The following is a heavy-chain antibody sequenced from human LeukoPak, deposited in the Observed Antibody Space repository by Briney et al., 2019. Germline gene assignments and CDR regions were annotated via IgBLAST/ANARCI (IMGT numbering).Heavy chain of an antibody. J-gene: IGHJ5*01. D-gene: IGHD3-10*01. CDR1: GFTFSNFA. V-gene: IGHV3-23*01. Sequence: GGSLRLSCVGSGFTFSNFAISWVRQAPGKGLEWVSAISGSATNTYYADFVKGRFTFSRDNSKSTVYLQMTSLRAEDTAIYYCAKEKSGYYGSGSYWFDSWGQGTLVPVFS. CDR3: AKEKSGYYGSGSYWFDS. CDR2: ISGSATNT.